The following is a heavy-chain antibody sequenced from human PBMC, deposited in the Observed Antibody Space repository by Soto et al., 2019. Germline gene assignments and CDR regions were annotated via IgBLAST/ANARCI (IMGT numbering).Heavy chain of an antibody. V-gene: IGHV4-59*01. J-gene: IGHJ5*02. CDR1: GGSTRNYF. D-gene: IGHD3-9*01. Sequence: QVQLRESGPGLVKPSETLSLTCTVSGGSTRNYFWSWIRQPPGKGLEWIGCIYYSGTTNYNSSLKSRVTISLDTYKNQFSLRLRSVTAADTAVYYCARYVNPYDTAVWFDPWGQGTLVTVSS. CDR2: IYYSGTT. CDR3: ARYVNPYDTAVWFDP.